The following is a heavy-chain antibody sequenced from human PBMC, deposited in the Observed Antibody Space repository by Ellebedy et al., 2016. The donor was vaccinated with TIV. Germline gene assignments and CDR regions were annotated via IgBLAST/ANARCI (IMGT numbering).Heavy chain of an antibody. V-gene: IGHV6-1*01. Sequence: SQTLSLTCAISGDSVSRNSATWNWIRQSPSRGLEWLGRTYYRSKWYHEYVVSVKSRITINPDTSMNQFSLQLNSVTPEDTAVYYCARGVWQWLVPLYYFDSWGQGTQVTVSS. D-gene: IGHD6-19*01. CDR3: ARGVWQWLVPLYYFDS. CDR1: GDSVSRNSAT. CDR2: TYYRSKWYH. J-gene: IGHJ4*02.